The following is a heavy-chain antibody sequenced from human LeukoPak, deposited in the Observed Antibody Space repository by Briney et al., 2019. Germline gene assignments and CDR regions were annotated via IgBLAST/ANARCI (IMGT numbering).Heavy chain of an antibody. D-gene: IGHD6-19*01. CDR2: INPNSGGT. V-gene: IGHV1-2*02. Sequence: ASVKVSCKASGYTFTGYYMHWVRQAPGQGLEWMGWINPNSGGTNYAQKFQGRVTMTRDTSIGTAYMELSRLRSDDTAVYYCARVSSGWYLSGLVNFDYWGQGTLVTVSS. J-gene: IGHJ4*02. CDR1: GYTFTGYY. CDR3: ARVSSGWYLSGLVNFDY.